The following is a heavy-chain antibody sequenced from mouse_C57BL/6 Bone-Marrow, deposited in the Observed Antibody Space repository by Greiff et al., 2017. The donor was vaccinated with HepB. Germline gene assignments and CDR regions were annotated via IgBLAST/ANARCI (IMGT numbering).Heavy chain of an antibody. Sequence: ESGPGLVKPSQSLSLTCSVTGYSITSGYYWNWIRQFPGNKLEWMGYISYDGSNNYNPSLKNRISITRDTSKNQFFLKLNSVTTEDTATYYGAGDPNWGYAMDYWGQGTSVTVAS. CDR2: ISYDGSN. CDR1: GYSITSGYY. D-gene: IGHD4-1*02. J-gene: IGHJ4*01. V-gene: IGHV3-6*01. CDR3: AGDPNWGYAMDY.